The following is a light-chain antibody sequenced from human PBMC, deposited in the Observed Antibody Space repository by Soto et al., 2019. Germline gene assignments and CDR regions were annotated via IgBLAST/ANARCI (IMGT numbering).Light chain of an antibody. V-gene: IGLV2-14*01. Sequence: QSALTQPASMSGSPGQSITISCTGTSSDVGGYNYVSWYQQHPGKAPKLMIYDVSNRPSGVSNRFSGSKSGNTASLTISGLQAEDEADYYCSSYTSSGTLEVVFGGGTKLTVL. CDR1: SSDVGGYNY. CDR2: DVS. CDR3: SSYTSSGTLEVV. J-gene: IGLJ2*01.